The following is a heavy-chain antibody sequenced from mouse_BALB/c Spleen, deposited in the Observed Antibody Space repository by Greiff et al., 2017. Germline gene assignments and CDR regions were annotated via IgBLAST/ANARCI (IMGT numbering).Heavy chain of an antibody. J-gene: IGHJ4*01. CDR2: ISSGSSTI. Sequence: EVMLVESGGGLVQPGGSRKLSCAASGFTFSSFGMHWVRQAPEKGLEWVAYISSGSSTIYYADTVKGRFTISRDNPKNTLFLQMTSLRSEDTAMYYCARSPYDPYAMDYWGQGTSVTVSS. CDR1: GFTFSSFG. V-gene: IGHV5-17*02. CDR3: ARSPYDPYAMDY. D-gene: IGHD2-3*01.